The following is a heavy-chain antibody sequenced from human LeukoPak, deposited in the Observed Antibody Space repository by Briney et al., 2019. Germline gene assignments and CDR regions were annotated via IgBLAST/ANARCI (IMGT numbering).Heavy chain of an antibody. CDR3: ARVRWTSTVTTYYLDF. D-gene: IGHD4-17*01. V-gene: IGHV1-3*01. J-gene: IGHJ4*02. CDR1: GYIFTDYA. Sequence: ASVKVSCKASGYIFTDYAIQWVRQAPGQGLEWMGWINAGNGKTKYSQKFQGRVTITRDTPASTAYMELSGLRSDDTAVYYCARVRWTSTVTTYYLDFWGQGTLVTVSS. CDR2: INAGNGKT.